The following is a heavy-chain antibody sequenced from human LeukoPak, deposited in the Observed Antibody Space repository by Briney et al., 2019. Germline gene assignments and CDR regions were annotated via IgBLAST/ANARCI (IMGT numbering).Heavy chain of an antibody. D-gene: IGHD3-16*01. CDR1: GGSFSGYY. CDR3: AREEWGNGGSYRRFTYYMDV. CDR2: INHSGST. Sequence: SETLSLTCAVYGGSFSGYYWSWIRQPPGKGLEWIGEINHSGSTNYNPSLKSRVTISVDTSKNQFSLKLSSVTAADTAVYYCAREEWGNGGSYRRFTYYMDVWGKGTTVTVSS. J-gene: IGHJ6*03. V-gene: IGHV4-34*01.